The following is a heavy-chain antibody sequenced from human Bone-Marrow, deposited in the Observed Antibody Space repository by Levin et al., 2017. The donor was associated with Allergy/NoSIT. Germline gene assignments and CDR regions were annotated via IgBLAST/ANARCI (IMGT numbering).Heavy chain of an antibody. CDR1: GYSLSELP. D-gene: IGHD3-3*01. CDR3: ATDRPRGFLEWFAFDI. Sequence: GASVKVSCKVSGYSLSELPMHWVRQAPGKGLEWMGGLDPEDGEIIYARKFQDRVIMTEDTSTDTAYMELRSLRSDDTAVYYCATDRPRGFLEWFAFDIWGQGTTVTVSS. J-gene: IGHJ3*02. CDR2: LDPEDGEI. V-gene: IGHV1-24*01.